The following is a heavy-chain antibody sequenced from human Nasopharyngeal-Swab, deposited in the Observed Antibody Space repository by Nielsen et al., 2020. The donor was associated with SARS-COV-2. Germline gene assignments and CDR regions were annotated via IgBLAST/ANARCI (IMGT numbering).Heavy chain of an antibody. Sequence: VRQAPGKGLEWIGEIYHSGSTNYNPSLKSRVTISVDKSKNQFSLKLSSVTAADTAVYYCARRILYDGMDVWGQGTTVTVSS. D-gene: IGHD2-15*01. J-gene: IGHJ6*02. CDR2: IYHSGST. V-gene: IGHV4-4*02. CDR3: ARRILYDGMDV.